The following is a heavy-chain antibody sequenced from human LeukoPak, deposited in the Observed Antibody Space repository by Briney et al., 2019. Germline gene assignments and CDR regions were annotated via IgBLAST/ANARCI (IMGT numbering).Heavy chain of an antibody. D-gene: IGHD6-13*01. J-gene: IGHJ4*02. CDR1: GFSFRSYG. Sequence: GGSLRLSCAASGFSFRSYGMHWVRQAPGKGLEWVAIISYDGSNKYYADSVKGRFTISRDNSKNTLYLQMNSLRAEDTAVYYCAKDKAAAGLMYYFDYWGQGTLVTVSS. CDR2: ISYDGSNK. CDR3: AKDKAAAGLMYYFDY. V-gene: IGHV3-30*18.